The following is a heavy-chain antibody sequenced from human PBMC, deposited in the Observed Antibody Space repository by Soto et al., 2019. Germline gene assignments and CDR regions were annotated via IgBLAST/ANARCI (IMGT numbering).Heavy chain of an antibody. V-gene: IGHV4-31*03. CDR2: IYYSGST. J-gene: IGHJ5*02. Sequence: PSETLSLTCTVSGGSISSGGYYWSWIRQHPGKGLEWIGYIYYSGSTYYNPSLKSRVTISVDTSKNQFSLKLSSVTAADTAVYYCARGAHDFWSGYYTSWFDPWGQGTLVTVSS. CDR1: GGSISSGGYY. CDR3: ARGAHDFWSGYYTSWFDP. D-gene: IGHD3-3*01.